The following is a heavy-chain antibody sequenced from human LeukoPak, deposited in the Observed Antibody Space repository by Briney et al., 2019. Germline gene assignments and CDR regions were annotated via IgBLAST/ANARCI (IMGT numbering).Heavy chain of an antibody. Sequence: ASVKVSCKASGYTFTSYGVSWVRQAPGQGLEWMGWISDYNGNANYARKLQGRVTMTTDTSTNTVYMELRSLRSDDTAVYYCARDGVRWELPSAFDIWGQGTMVTVSS. CDR1: GYTFTSYG. D-gene: IGHD1-26*01. CDR2: ISDYNGNA. V-gene: IGHV1-18*01. CDR3: ARDGVRWELPSAFDI. J-gene: IGHJ3*02.